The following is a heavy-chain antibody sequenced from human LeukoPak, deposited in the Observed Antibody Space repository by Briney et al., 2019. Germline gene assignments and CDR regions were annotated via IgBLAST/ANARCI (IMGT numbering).Heavy chain of an antibody. D-gene: IGHD2-2*01. Sequence: GGSLRLSCAASGFTFSSYAMSWVRQAPGKGLEWVSAISGSGGSTYYADSVKGRFTISRDNSKNTLYLQMNSLRAEDTAVYYCAKGYCSSTSCYDGYYLDYWGQGTLVTVSS. V-gene: IGHV3-23*01. CDR3: AKGYCSSTSCYDGYYLDY. CDR1: GFTFSSYA. J-gene: IGHJ4*02. CDR2: ISGSGGST.